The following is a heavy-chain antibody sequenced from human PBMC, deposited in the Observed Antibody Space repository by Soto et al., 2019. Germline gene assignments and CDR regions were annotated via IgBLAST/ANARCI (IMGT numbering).Heavy chain of an antibody. V-gene: IGHV4-31*03. Sequence: SETLSLTCTVSGGSISSGGYYWSWIRQHPGKGLEWIGYIYYSGSTYYNPSLKSRVTISVDTSRNQFSLKLSSVTAADTAVYYCARDFTDSSGPTLGMGVWGQGTTVTVSS. CDR1: GGSISSGGYY. CDR3: ARDFTDSSGPTLGMGV. D-gene: IGHD6-19*01. CDR2: IYYSGST. J-gene: IGHJ6*02.